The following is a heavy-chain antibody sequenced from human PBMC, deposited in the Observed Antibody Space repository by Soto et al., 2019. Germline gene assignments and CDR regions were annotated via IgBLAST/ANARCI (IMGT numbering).Heavy chain of an antibody. CDR1: GFTFSNFA. CDR2: ISYDANNK. V-gene: IGHV3-30*18. Sequence: QVQLVESGGGVVQPGRSLRLSCAASGFTFSNFAMHWVRQAPGKGLEWVAVISYDANNKYYTDSVKGRFTISRDNSQNTLYLQMNSLRAEDTAVYYCAKDRYCDHLSDGMDVWGQGTTVTVSS. D-gene: IGHD4-17*01. CDR3: AKDRYCDHLSDGMDV. J-gene: IGHJ6*02.